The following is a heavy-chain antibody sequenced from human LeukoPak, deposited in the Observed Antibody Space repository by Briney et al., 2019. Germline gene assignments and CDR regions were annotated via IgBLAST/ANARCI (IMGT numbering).Heavy chain of an antibody. J-gene: IGHJ6*03. Sequence: SETLSLTCAVSGYSISSGYYWGWIRQPPGKGLEWIGSIYHSGSTYYNPSLKSRVTISVDTSKDQFSLKLSSVTAADTAVYYCASSYSSRTQNYYYYYMDVWGKGTTVTVSS. CDR2: IYHSGST. CDR1: GYSISSGYY. CDR3: ASSYSSRTQNYYYYYMDV. D-gene: IGHD2-15*01. V-gene: IGHV4-38-2*01.